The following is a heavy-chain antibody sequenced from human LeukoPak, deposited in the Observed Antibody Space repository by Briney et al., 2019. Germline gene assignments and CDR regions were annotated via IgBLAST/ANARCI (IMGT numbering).Heavy chain of an antibody. CDR3: ARCPRYWFDP. CDR2: INHSGST. CDR1: GGSFSGYS. V-gene: IGHV4-34*01. J-gene: IGHJ5*02. Sequence: SETLSLTCAVYGGSFSGYSWSWIRQPPGKGLEWIGEINHSGSTNYNPSLKSRVTISVDTSKNQFSLKLSSVTAADTAVYYCARCPRYWFDPWGQGTLVTVPS.